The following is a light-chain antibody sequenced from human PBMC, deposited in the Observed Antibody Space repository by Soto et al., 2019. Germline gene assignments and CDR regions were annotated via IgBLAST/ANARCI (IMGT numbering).Light chain of an antibody. V-gene: IGLV1-40*01. CDR1: AANIGAGYA. CDR3: QSYDISLSAYV. J-gene: IGLJ1*01. Sequence: QSVLTQPPSVSGAPGQRVTISCTGNAANIGAGYAVHWYQQLPGTAPKLLIYSDNSRPSGVPDRFSGSRSGTSASLAITGLRAEDDADYYCQSYDISLSAYVFGGGTKVTVL. CDR2: SDN.